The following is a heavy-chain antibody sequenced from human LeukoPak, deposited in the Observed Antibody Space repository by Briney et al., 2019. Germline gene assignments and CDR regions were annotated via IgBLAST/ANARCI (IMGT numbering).Heavy chain of an antibody. CDR2: ISSNGGST. Sequence: PGGSLRLSCSASGFTFSSYAMHWVRQAPWKGLEYVSAISSNGGSTYYADSVKGRFTISRDNSKNSLYLQMNSLRAEDTAVYYCARDREVVAFDIWGQGTMVTVSS. J-gene: IGHJ3*02. D-gene: IGHD2-15*01. CDR3: ARDREVVAFDI. V-gene: IGHV3-64*04. CDR1: GFTFSSYA.